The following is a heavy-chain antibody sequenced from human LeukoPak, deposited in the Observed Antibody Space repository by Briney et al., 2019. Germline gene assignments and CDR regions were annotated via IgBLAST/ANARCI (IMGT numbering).Heavy chain of an antibody. J-gene: IGHJ4*02. D-gene: IGHD5-18*01. Sequence: ASVKVSCKASGYTFTGYYVHWVRQAPGQGLEWMGWINPNSGGTNYAQKFQGRVTMTRDTSVSTAYMELSRLRPEDMAVYYCARVSGYSYGQWGQGTLVTVSS. CDR2: INPNSGGT. CDR3: ARVSGYSYGQ. CDR1: GYTFTGYY. V-gene: IGHV1-2*02.